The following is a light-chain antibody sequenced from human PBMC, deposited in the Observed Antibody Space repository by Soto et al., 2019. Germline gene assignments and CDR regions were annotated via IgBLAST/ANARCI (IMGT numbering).Light chain of an antibody. CDR1: QSVSSY. CDR2: DAS. J-gene: IGKJ1*01. V-gene: IGKV3-11*01. Sequence: IGLTHSPATLSLSPGERATLSCRASQSVSSYLAWYQQKPGQAPRLLIYDASNRATGIPARFSGSGSGTDFTLTISSLEPEDFAVYYCQQRSNWPRTFGQGTKVDIK. CDR3: QQRSNWPRT.